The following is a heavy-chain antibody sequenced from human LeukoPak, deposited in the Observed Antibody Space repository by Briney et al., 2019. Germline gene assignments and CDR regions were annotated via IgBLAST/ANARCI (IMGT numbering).Heavy chain of an antibody. Sequence: GGSLRLSCAASGFTFSSYAMTWVRQAPGRGLEWLSTISGSGTTTYYVDSVKGRFTVSRDNSKNTLYLQMNSLRAEDTAVYYCATSLYRYYFDYWGQGTLVTVSS. V-gene: IGHV3-23*01. J-gene: IGHJ4*02. D-gene: IGHD2-8*01. CDR3: ATSLYRYYFDY. CDR2: ISGSGTTT. CDR1: GFTFSSYA.